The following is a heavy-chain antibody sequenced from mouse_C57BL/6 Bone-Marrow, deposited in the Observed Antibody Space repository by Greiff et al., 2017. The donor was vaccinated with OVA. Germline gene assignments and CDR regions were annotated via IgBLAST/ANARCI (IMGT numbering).Heavy chain of an antibody. CDR2: ISSGINTI. D-gene: IGHD1-1*01. CDR3: ARTILGTTDFDY. Sequence: EVMLVESGGGLVKPGGSLKLSCAASGFTFSDYGMHWVRQAPEKGLEWVAYISSGINTIYYADTVKGRFTISRDNAKNTLFLQMTSLRSEDTAMYYCARTILGTTDFDYWGTGTTVTVSS. V-gene: IGHV5-17*01. J-gene: IGHJ1*03. CDR1: GFTFSDYG.